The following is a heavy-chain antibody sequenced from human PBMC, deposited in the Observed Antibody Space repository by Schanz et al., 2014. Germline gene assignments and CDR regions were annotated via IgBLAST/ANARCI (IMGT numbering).Heavy chain of an antibody. CDR1: GLTLSDYW. J-gene: IGHJ4*02. Sequence: EVQLVESGGGFVQPGGSLRLSCAASGLTLSDYWMHWVRQAPGKGPEWISHIRADGRMTNYAASVEGRFTISRDVAKTALYLQMCSPRAEDMGVYYCAGGNTTGLAYWGQGTQVAVSS. V-gene: IGHV3-74*01. CDR3: AGGNTTGLAY. D-gene: IGHD4-4*01. CDR2: IRADGRMT.